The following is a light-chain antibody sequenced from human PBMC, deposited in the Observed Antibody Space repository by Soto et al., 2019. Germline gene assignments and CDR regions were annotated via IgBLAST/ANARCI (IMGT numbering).Light chain of an antibody. Sequence: EIVLTQSPATLSLSPGERATLSCRASQSVTSDLAWYQQTPGQAPRLLIYDASNRATGIPARFSGSGSGTDFTLTISSLEPEDFAVYYCHQRSNWPWTFGQGTNVEIK. J-gene: IGKJ1*01. CDR2: DAS. CDR3: HQRSNWPWT. V-gene: IGKV3-11*01. CDR1: QSVTSD.